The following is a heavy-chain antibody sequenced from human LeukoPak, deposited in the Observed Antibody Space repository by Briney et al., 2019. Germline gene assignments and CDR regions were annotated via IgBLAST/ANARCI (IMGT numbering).Heavy chain of an antibody. CDR1: GGSISSSSYY. D-gene: IGHD2-21*01. J-gene: IGHJ4*02. V-gene: IGHV4-39*01. CDR3: ARHRSACGGDCYKYFDY. CDR2: IYYSGST. Sequence: SETLSLTCTVSGGSISSSSYYWGWIRQPPGKGLEWIGSIYYSGSTYYNPSLKSRVTISVDTSKNQFSLKLSSVTAADTAVYYCARHRSACGGDCYKYFDYWGQGTLVTVSS.